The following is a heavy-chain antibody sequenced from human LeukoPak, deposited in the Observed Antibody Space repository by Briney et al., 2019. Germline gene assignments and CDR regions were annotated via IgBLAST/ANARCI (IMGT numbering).Heavy chain of an antibody. J-gene: IGHJ4*02. CDR2: ISGSGGGS. CDR1: GFTFGDYA. V-gene: IGHV3-23*01. D-gene: IGHD4-17*01. Sequence: GGSLRLSCAASGFTFGDYAMNWVRQAPGKGLEWVSVISGSGGGSHYADSVKGRFTISRDNSKNTLYLQMNSLRAEDTAVYYCARVNTVTIWFPFDYWGQGTLVTVSS. CDR3: ARVNTVTIWFPFDY.